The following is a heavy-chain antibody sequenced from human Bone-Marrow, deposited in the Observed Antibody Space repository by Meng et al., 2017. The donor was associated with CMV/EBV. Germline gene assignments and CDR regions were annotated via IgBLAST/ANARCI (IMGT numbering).Heavy chain of an antibody. V-gene: IGHV3-21*01. CDR2: ISSSSSYI. J-gene: IGHJ4*02. D-gene: IGHD6-6*01. CDR3: ARDFGSSFVY. CDR1: GFTFSSYS. Sequence: GESLKISCAASGFTFSSYSMNWVRQAPGKGLEWVSSISSSSSYIYYADSVKGRFTISRDNAKNSLYLQMNSLRAEDTAVYYCARDFGSSFVYWGQGTLVTVSS.